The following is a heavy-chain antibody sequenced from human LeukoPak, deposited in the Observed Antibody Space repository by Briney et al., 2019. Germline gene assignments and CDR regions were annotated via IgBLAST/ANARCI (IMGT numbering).Heavy chain of an antibody. CDR1: GFTFSSYG. CDR2: INWNGGST. Sequence: PGGTLRLSCAASGFTFSSYGMSWVRQAPGKGLEWVSGINWNGGSTGYADSVKGRFTISRDNAKNSLYLQMNSLRAEDTALYYCAREAGGYCSGGSCSRREAFDIWGQGTMVTVSS. V-gene: IGHV3-20*04. J-gene: IGHJ3*02. CDR3: AREAGGYCSGGSCSRREAFDI. D-gene: IGHD2-15*01.